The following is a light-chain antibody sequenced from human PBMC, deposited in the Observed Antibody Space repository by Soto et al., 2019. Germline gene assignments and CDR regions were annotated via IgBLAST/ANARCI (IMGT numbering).Light chain of an antibody. CDR1: QGISSY. CDR3: QQYYSYPYT. Sequence: AIRMTQSPSSLSASTGDRVTITCRASQGISSYLAWYQQKPGKAPKLLIYAASTLQSGVPSRFSGSGSGTDFTPTISSLQSEDFATYYCQQYYSYPYTFGQGTKLEIK. J-gene: IGKJ2*01. V-gene: IGKV1-8*01. CDR2: AAS.